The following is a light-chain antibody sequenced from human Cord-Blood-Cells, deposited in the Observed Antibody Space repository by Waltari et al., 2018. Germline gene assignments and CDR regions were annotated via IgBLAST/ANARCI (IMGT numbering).Light chain of an antibody. J-gene: IGKJ1*01. V-gene: IGKV3-15*01. CDR3: QQYNNWPWT. CDR1: QSVSSN. CDR2: GAS. Sequence: EIVMTQSPATLSVSPGERATLSCRASQSVSSNLAWYQQKPGQAPRLLIYGASTRATGIPARFSGSESGTEFTLTNSSLQSEDFAVYYCQQYNNWPWTFGQGTKVEIK.